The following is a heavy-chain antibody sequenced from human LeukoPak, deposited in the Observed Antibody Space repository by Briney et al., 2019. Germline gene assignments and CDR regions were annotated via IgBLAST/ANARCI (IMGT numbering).Heavy chain of an antibody. CDR3: AELGITMIGGV. CDR2: ISASGGNT. CDR1: GFTFSSYG. V-gene: IGHV3-23*01. Sequence: GGSLRLSCAASGFTFSSYGMSWVRQAPGKGLEWVSAISASGGNTYYADSVKGRFTISRDNAKNSLYLQMDSLRAEDTAVYYCAELGITMIGGVWGKGTTVTISS. D-gene: IGHD3-10*02. J-gene: IGHJ6*04.